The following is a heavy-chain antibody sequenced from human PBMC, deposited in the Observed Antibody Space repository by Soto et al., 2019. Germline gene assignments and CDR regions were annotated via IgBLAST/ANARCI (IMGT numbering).Heavy chain of an antibody. D-gene: IGHD5-12*01. V-gene: IGHV1-69*13. CDR1: GGTFSSYA. CDR3: ARAASGYDYYFDY. Sequence: SVKLSCKDSGGTFSSYASSWVRQAPGQGLEWMGGIIPIFGTANYAQKFQGRVTITADESTSTAYMELSSLRSEDTAVYYCARAASGYDYYFDYWGQGTLVTVSS. CDR2: IIPIFGTA. J-gene: IGHJ4*02.